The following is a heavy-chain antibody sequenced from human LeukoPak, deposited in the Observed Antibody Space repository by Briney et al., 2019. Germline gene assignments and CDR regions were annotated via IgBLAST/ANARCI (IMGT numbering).Heavy chain of an antibody. CDR3: AKLIIAPEGYEYFPH. V-gene: IGHV3-23*01. CDR1: GFTFSSYA. CDR2: FSGGGGGT. D-gene: IGHD6-13*01. J-gene: IGHJ1*01. Sequence: GGSLRLSCAASGFTFSSYAMSWVRQAPGKGLEWVSAFSGGGGGTYYADSVKGRFTISRDNSENTLFLQMSSLRAEDTAVYYCAKLIIAPEGYEYFPHWGQGTLVTVSS.